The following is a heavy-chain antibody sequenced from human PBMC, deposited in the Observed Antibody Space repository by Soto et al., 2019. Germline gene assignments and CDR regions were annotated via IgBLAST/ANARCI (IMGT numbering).Heavy chain of an antibody. Sequence: VQLVESGGGLVQPGGSLRLSCAASGFSFSDSYMSWVRQAPGKGLEWVSYISGRRGCTGYADSVKGRFTITRDNAKNSLYLQMNSLRVEDTAVYCCERDRGGYGPPDVWGQGTTVTVSS. D-gene: IGHD3-10*01. CDR1: GFSFSDSY. J-gene: IGHJ6*02. CDR2: ISGRRGCT. V-gene: IGHV3-11*06. CDR3: ERDRGGYGPPDV.